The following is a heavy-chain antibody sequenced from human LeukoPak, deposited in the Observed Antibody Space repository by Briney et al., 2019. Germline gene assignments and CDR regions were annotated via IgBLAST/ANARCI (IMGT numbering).Heavy chain of an antibody. CDR3: ARDQSWNYPPDAFDI. CDR1: GYTFTKYD. V-gene: IGHV1-46*01. CDR2: INPSDSDT. D-gene: IGHD1-7*01. Sequence: ASVKVFCKASGYTFTKYDIHWVRQAPGQGLEWMGRINPSDSDTRYAQKFQGRVIMTRDTSTSTVYMELSSLRSEDTALYYCARDQSWNYPPDAFDIWGQGTMVTVSS. J-gene: IGHJ3*02.